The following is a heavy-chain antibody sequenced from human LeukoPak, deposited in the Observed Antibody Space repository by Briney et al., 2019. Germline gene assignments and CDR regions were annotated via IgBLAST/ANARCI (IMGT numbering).Heavy chain of an antibody. Sequence: ASVKVSCKASGYTFTGYYMHWVRQAPGQGLEWMGWINPNSGGTNYAQKFQGRVTMTRDTSISTAYMELSRLRSDDTAVYYCARGRGRDYGDYHRRNAFDIWGQGTMVTVSS. CDR3: ARGRGRDYGDYHRRNAFDI. D-gene: IGHD4-17*01. J-gene: IGHJ3*02. CDR1: GYTFTGYY. V-gene: IGHV1-2*02. CDR2: INPNSGGT.